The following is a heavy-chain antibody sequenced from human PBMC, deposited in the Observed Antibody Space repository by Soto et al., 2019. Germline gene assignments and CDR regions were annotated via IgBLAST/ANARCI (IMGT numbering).Heavy chain of an antibody. CDR1: GYSFPTYW. J-gene: IGHJ3*02. CDR3: AAWQDAAFDI. V-gene: IGHV5-51*01. CDR2: IYPGDSDA. Sequence: GESLRISCKVSGYSFPTYWIGWLRQMPGKGLEWMGIIYPGDSDARYSPSFQGQVTISADKSISTAYLQWSSLKASDTAMYYCAAWQDAAFDIWGQGTMVTVSS.